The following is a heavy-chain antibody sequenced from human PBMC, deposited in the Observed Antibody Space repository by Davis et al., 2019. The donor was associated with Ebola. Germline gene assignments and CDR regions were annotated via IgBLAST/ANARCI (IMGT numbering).Heavy chain of an antibody. CDR3: ARGDKVTPVGKRGLRHLDGFDS. J-gene: IGHJ4*02. CDR1: GGSFSNYY. D-gene: IGHD2-21*02. V-gene: IGHV4-34*01. Sequence: PSETLSLTCAVYGGSFSNYYWTWIRQSPGKGLEWIGEIIHSGNNNYNPSLKSRVIISVDTSKHQFSLKLSSVTAADTALYYCARGDKVTPVGKRGLRHLDGFDSWGQGTLVTVSS. CDR2: IIHSGNN.